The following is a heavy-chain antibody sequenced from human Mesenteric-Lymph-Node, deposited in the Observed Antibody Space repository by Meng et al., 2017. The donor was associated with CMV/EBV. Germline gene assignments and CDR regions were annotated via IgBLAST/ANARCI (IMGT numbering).Heavy chain of an antibody. J-gene: IGHJ5*02. CDR2: IYSGDNT. CDR1: GFTVSSND. D-gene: IGHD6-6*01. CDR3: ASLFRLIAALP. V-gene: IGHV3-66*01. Sequence: GGSLRLSCAASGFTVSSNDMNWVRQAPGKGLEWVSVIYSGDNTYYADSVKGRFTISRDISKNTLFLQMNSLRAEDTAVYYCASLFRLIAALPWGQGTLVTVSS.